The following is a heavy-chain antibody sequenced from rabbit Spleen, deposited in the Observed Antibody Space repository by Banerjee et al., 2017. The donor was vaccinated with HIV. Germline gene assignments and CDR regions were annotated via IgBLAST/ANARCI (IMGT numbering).Heavy chain of an antibody. D-gene: IGHD8-1*01. CDR1: GFSFSSSYD. J-gene: IGHJ4*01. Sequence: QEQLVESGGDLVQPEGSLTLTCTASGFSFSSSYDMCWGRQAPGKGLEWIGCIYTGNGKTYYASWAKGRFTISKSSSTTVTLQMTSLTAADTATYFCARDAGTGDYIDVYFSLWGQGTLVTVS. CDR2: IYTGNGKT. V-gene: IGHV1S45*01. CDR3: ARDAGTGDYIDVYFSL.